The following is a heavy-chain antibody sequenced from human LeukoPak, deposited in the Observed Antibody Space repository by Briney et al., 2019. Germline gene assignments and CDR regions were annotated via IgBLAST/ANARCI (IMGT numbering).Heavy chain of an antibody. V-gene: IGHV3-23*01. Sequence: GTLRLSCAASGFTVSSYGMSWVRQAPGKGLEWVSAISGSGGSTYYADSVKGRFTISRDKSKNTLYLQMNSLRVEDTAVYYCAKEEWGFGEFPLFMDVWGKGTTVTISS. J-gene: IGHJ6*03. CDR1: GFTVSSYG. CDR2: ISGSGGST. CDR3: AKEEWGFGEFPLFMDV. D-gene: IGHD3-10*01.